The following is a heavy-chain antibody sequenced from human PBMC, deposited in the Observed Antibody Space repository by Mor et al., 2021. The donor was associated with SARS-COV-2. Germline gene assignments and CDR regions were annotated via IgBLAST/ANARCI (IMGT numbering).Heavy chain of an antibody. J-gene: IGHJ4*02. Sequence: VSSISASGVNTYYADSVKGRFTISRDNSKSTLYLQMNSLRAEDTAVYYCTKDRTVSNPDSFDYWGRGTLVTVSS. CDR3: TKDRTVSNPDSFDY. D-gene: IGHD4-4*01. CDR2: ISASGVNT. V-gene: IGHV3-23*01.